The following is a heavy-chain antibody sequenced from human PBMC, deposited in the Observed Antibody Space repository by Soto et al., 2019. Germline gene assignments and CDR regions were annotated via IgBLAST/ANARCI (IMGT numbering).Heavy chain of an antibody. CDR3: ARERRVHNWNFDAFDI. CDR2: IIPILGIA. D-gene: IGHD1-1*01. CDR1: GGTFSSYT. J-gene: IGHJ3*02. Sequence: QVQLVQSGAEVKKPGSSVKVSCKASGGTFSSYTISWVRQAPGQGLEWMGRIIPILGIANYAQKFQGRVTITADKSTSTAYMELSSLRSEDTAVYYCARERRVHNWNFDAFDIWGQGTMVTVSS. V-gene: IGHV1-69*08.